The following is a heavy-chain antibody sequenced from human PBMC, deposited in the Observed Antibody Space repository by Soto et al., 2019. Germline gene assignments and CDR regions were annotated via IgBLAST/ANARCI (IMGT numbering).Heavy chain of an antibody. CDR3: ATTSYSNYGPNFDY. Sequence: PGGSLRLSCAASGFTFSSYAMHWVRQAPGKGLEWVAVISYDGSNKYYADSVKGRFTISRDNSKNTLYLQMNSLRAEDTAVYYCATTSYSNYGPNFDYWGQGTLVTVSS. D-gene: IGHD4-4*01. CDR1: GFTFSSYA. CDR2: ISYDGSNK. V-gene: IGHV3-30-3*01. J-gene: IGHJ4*02.